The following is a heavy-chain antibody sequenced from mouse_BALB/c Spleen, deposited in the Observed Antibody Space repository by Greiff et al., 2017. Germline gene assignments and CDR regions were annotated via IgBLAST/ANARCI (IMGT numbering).Heavy chain of an antibody. J-gene: IGHJ4*01. CDR3: ARGGLTFYCYAMDY. CDR1: GYTFTSYW. CDR2: INPSTGYT. V-gene: IGHV1-7*01. D-gene: IGHD3-1*01. Sequence: QVQLQQSGAELAKPGASVKMSCKASGYTFTSYWMHWVKQRPGQGLEWIGYINPSTGYTEYNQKFKDKATLTADKSSSTAYMQLRSLTSEDSAVYDCARGGLTFYCYAMDYWGQGTSVTVSS.